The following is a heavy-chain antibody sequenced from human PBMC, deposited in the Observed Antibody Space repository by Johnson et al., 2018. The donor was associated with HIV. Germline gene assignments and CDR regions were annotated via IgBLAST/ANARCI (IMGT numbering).Heavy chain of an antibody. D-gene: IGHD3-16*02. J-gene: IGHJ3*02. CDR1: GFTFDDYG. CDR3: AKNYGYRYIGDAFDI. V-gene: IGHV3-30*18. Sequence: QVQLVESGGGVVRPGGSLRLSCAASGFTFDDYGMSWVRQAPGKGLEWVAVISYDGSNKYYADSVQGRFTISRDNSKNTLYLQMNSLRAEDTAVDYCAKNYGYRYIGDAFDIWGQGTMVTVSS. CDR2: ISYDGSNK.